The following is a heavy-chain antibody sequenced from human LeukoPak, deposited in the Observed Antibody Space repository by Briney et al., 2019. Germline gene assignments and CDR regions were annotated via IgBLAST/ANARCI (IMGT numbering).Heavy chain of an antibody. CDR1: GYSFNNYW. V-gene: IGHV5-51*01. CDR3: ARQVDYTSSWYKYIWFDP. Sequence: GESLQISCKGSGYSFNNYWIGWVRQLPGKGLEWVGIIYPGDSETTYSPSFQGQVTISADKSISTAYLQWYSLKASDTAMYYCARQVDYTSSWYKYIWFDPWGQGTLVTVSS. D-gene: IGHD6-13*01. J-gene: IGHJ5*02. CDR2: IYPGDSET.